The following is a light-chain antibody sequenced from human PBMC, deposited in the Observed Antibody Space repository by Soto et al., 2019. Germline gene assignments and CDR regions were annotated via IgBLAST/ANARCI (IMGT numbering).Light chain of an antibody. CDR3: QQYYYTPYS. J-gene: IGKJ2*03. CDR1: QSLNRD. V-gene: IGKV3-15*01. CDR2: GAS. Sequence: IVMTQSPATLSMSPGERATLSCRASQSLNRDLAWYQQKPGQSPRLLIFGASIRATGIPARFSGSGSGTEFTLTIGSLQSEDCALYYCQQYYYTPYSFGQGTKLEIK.